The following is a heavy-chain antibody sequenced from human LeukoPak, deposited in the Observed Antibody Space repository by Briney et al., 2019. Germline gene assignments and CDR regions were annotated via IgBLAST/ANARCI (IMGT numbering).Heavy chain of an antibody. V-gene: IGHV3-23*01. D-gene: IGHD2-15*01. CDR3: AEDVGYCYGGSCARHGFDF. Sequence: GGSLRLSGAASGFSFSTYAMSWVRQAPGKGLEWVSGISGSGGSTYYADSVEGRFTISRDNSKNTLYLQMNSLRDEDTAVYYCAEDVGYCYGGSCARHGFDFWGHGTMVTVSS. J-gene: IGHJ3*01. CDR1: GFSFSTYA. CDR2: ISGSGGST.